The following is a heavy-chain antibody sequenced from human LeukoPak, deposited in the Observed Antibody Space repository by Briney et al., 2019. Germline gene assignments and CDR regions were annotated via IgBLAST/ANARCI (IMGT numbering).Heavy chain of an antibody. Sequence: GGSLRLSCAASGFTVSSNYMSWVRLAPGKGLEWVSVIYSGGSTYYADSVKGRFTISRDNSKNTLYLQMNSLRAEDTAVYYCARLSIASKRSFDYWGQGTLVTVSS. D-gene: IGHD6-6*01. CDR2: IYSGGST. CDR1: GFTVSSNY. V-gene: IGHV3-53*01. J-gene: IGHJ4*02. CDR3: ARLSIASKRSFDY.